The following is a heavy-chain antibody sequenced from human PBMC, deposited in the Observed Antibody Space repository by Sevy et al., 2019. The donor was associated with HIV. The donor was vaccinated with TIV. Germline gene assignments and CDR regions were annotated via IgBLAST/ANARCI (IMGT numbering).Heavy chain of an antibody. J-gene: IGHJ6*03. CDR3: ARLVVPAAIGNYYYYMDI. V-gene: IGHV5-10-1*01. CDR1: GYSFTSYW. D-gene: IGHD2-2*01. CDR2: IDPSDSYT. Sequence: GESLKISCKGSGYSFTSYWISWVRQMPGKGLEWMGRIDPSDSYTNYSPSFQGHVTISADKSISTAYLQWSSLKASDTAMYYCARLVVPAAIGNYYYYMDIWGKRTTVTVSS.